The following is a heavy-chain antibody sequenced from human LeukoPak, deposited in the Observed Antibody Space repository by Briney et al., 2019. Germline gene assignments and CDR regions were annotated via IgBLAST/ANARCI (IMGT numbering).Heavy chain of an antibody. J-gene: IGHJ4*02. Sequence: PGGSLRLSCAASGFTFSDYYMSWIRQTPGKGLEWVSYISSSGSTIYYADSVKGRFTISRDNAKNSLYLQMNSLRAEDTAVYYCARETIEYSSKHFRYFDYWGQGTLVTVSS. CDR3: ARETIEYSSKHFRYFDY. CDR2: ISSSGSTI. D-gene: IGHD6-6*01. V-gene: IGHV3-11*01. CDR1: GFTFSDYY.